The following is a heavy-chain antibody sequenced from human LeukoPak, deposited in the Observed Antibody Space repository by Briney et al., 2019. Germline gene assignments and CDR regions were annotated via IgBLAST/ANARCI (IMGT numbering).Heavy chain of an antibody. CDR3: ATCGGDCYSGAPFGY. Sequence: SETLSLTCAVSGGSIRSGGYSWSGTGQPPGKGLRNIGYIYYSGSSYYNPSLKSRVTISVDRSKNQFSLKLSSVTAADTAVYYCATCGGDCYSGAPFGYWGQGTLVTVSS. J-gene: IGHJ4*02. D-gene: IGHD2-21*02. V-gene: IGHV4-30-2*01. CDR1: GGSIRSGGYS. CDR2: IYYSGSS.